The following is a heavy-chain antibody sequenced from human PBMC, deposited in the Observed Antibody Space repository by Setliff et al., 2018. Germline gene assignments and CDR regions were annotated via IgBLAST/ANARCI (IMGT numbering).Heavy chain of an antibody. V-gene: IGHV4-34*10. CDR1: GESFSNNY. CDR2: SNHGGST. CDR3: ARANKNLDYYYYYYMDV. J-gene: IGHJ6*03. Sequence: SETLSLTCSVYGESFSNNYWSWIRQSPGRGLEWIGESNHGGSTSYNPSLKSRLTMSLDTSKNQFYLKLISVTAADTAGYYCARANKNLDYYYYYYMDVWGKGTTVTVSS. D-gene: IGHD1-1*01.